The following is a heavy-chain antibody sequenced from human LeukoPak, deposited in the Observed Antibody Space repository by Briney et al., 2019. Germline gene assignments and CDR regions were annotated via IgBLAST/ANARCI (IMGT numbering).Heavy chain of an antibody. CDR3: ARVYVCPRCLFDY. J-gene: IGHJ4*02. Sequence: PGGSLRLSCAASGFTFSSYWMHWVRQAPGKRLLWVSRFSPDGSSAISADSVKGRFTISRDNAKTTLSLQMNSLRAPDPAVSCFARVYVCPRCLFDYWGQGTLVTVSS. D-gene: IGHD2/OR15-2a*01. CDR2: FSPDGSSA. CDR1: GFTFSSYW. V-gene: IGHV3-74*01.